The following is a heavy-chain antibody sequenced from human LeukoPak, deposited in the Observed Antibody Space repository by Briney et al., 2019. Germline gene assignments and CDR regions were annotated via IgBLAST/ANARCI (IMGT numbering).Heavy chain of an antibody. V-gene: IGHV4-59*01. Sequence: SETLSLTCTVSGGSISSYYWSWIRQPPGKGLEWIGYIYYSGSTNYHPSLKSRVTISVDTSKNLFPLKLSSVNAADTAVYYCASGRKQWLQDYWGQGTLVTVSS. CDR3: ASGRKQWLQDY. CDR2: IYYSGST. D-gene: IGHD6-19*01. J-gene: IGHJ4*02. CDR1: GGSISSYY.